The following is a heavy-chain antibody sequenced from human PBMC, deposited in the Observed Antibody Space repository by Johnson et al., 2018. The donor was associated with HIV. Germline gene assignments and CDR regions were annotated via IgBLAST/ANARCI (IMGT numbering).Heavy chain of an antibody. V-gene: IGHV3-30*04. CDR3: ARVPSAAAGSRGGAFDI. CDR1: GFTFSSYA. D-gene: IGHD6-13*01. Sequence: QMLLVESGGGVVQPGRSLRLSCAASGFTFSSYAMHLVRQAPGKGLEWVAVISYDGSNKYYADSVKGRFTISRDNSKNTLYLQMNSLRAEDTAVYYCARVPSAAAGSRGGAFDIWGQGTMVTVSS. CDR2: ISYDGSNK. J-gene: IGHJ3*02.